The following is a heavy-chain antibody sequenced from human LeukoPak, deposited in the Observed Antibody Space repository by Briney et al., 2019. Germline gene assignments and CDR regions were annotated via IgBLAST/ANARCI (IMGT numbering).Heavy chain of an antibody. J-gene: IGHJ2*01. CDR1: GFTFSDYY. Sequence: GGSLRLSCAASGFTFSDYYMSWIPQAPGKGREWVSYISSSGSTIYYADSVKGRFTISRDNAKNSLYLQMNSLRAEDTAVYYCARTYGDYAGDWYFDLWGRGTLVTVSS. D-gene: IGHD4-17*01. CDR2: ISSSGSTI. V-gene: IGHV3-11*01. CDR3: ARTYGDYAGDWYFDL.